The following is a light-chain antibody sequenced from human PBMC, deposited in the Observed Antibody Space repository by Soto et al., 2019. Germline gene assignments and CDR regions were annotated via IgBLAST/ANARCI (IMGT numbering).Light chain of an antibody. V-gene: IGKV4-1*01. CDR3: QQYYSTPPRT. J-gene: IGKJ1*01. Sequence: DIVMAQSPDSLAVSLGERATINCKSRQSVLYNSNNKNYLAWYQQKPGQPPKLLISWASTRESGVPDRFSVSGSGTDFTLTISSLQAEDVAFYYCQQYYSTPPRTFGQGTKVEIK. CDR2: WAS. CDR1: QSVLYNSNNKNY.